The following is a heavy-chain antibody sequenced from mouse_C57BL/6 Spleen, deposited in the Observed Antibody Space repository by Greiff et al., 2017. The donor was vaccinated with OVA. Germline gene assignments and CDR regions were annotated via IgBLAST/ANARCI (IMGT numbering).Heavy chain of an antibody. Sequence: QVQLKQSGAELVRPGTSVKVSCKASGYAFTNYLIEWVKQRPGQGLEWIGVINPGSGGTNYNEKFKGKATLTADKSSSTAYMQLSSLTSEDSAVYFCARRTVLTPGYWGQGTTLTVSS. J-gene: IGHJ2*01. CDR3: ARRTVLTPGY. CDR2: INPGSGGT. CDR1: GYAFTNYL. D-gene: IGHD1-1*01. V-gene: IGHV1-54*01.